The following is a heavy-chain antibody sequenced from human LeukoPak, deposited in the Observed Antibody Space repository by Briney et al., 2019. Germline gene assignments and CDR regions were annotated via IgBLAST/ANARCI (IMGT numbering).Heavy chain of an antibody. CDR1: GVRFSNYG. V-gene: IGHV3-33*01. D-gene: IGHD1-14*01. Sequence: PGGSLRLSCAASGVRFSNYGMHWVRQAPGKGLEWVAALLYDGNTKHYADSVRGRFTISRDISKNTFYLQMNSLTAEDTAVYYCARDHRPEIQYYYMDVWGKGTTVAVSS. CDR3: ARDHRPEIQYYYMDV. CDR2: LLYDGNTK. J-gene: IGHJ6*03.